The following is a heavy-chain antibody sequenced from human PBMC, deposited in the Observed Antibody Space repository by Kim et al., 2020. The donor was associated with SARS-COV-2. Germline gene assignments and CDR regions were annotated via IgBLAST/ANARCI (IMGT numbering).Heavy chain of an antibody. CDR3: ARGMVRGVT. J-gene: IGHJ4*02. Sequence: STIYYADSVKGRFTISRDNAKNSLYLQMNSLRAEDTAVYYCARGMVRGVTWGQGTLVTVSS. V-gene: IGHV3-11*04. D-gene: IGHD3-10*01. CDR2: STI.